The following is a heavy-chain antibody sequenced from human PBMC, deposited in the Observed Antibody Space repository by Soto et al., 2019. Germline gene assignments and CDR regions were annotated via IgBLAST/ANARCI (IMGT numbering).Heavy chain of an antibody. D-gene: IGHD5-18*01. V-gene: IGHV1-18*01. Sequence: QVHLVQSGPEVKKPGASVRVSCRASGYTFTNYGIGWVRQAPGQGLEWMGWINTYNGNTNYAQKFRGRLTMTTDTYTATAYLELRSLRSDDTAMFYCANDGVDRTAPVTGGYWGQGTLVTVSS. CDR1: GYTFTNYG. CDR2: INTYNGNT. J-gene: IGHJ4*02. CDR3: ANDGVDRTAPVTGGY.